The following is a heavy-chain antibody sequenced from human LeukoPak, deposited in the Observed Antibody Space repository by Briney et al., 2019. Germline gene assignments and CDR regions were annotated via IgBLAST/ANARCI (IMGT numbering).Heavy chain of an antibody. CDR1: GGTFSSYA. CDR2: IIPIFGTA. Sequence: SEKVSCKASGGTFSSYAISWVRQAPGQGLEWMGRIIPIFGTANYAQKFQGRVTITTDESTSTAYMELSSLRSEDTAVYYCAREYYDILTGYFGWFDPWGQGTLVTVSS. J-gene: IGHJ5*02. D-gene: IGHD3-9*01. CDR3: AREYYDILTGYFGWFDP. V-gene: IGHV1-69*05.